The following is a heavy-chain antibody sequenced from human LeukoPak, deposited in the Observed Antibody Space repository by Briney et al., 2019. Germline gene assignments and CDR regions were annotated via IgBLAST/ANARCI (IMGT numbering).Heavy chain of an antibody. Sequence: PSETLSLTCTVSGGSISSYYWSWIRQPPGTGLEWIGYIYYSGSTNYNPSLKSRVTISVDTSKNQFSLKLSSVTAADTAVYYCAREDVYGGNSDYWGQGTLVTVSS. CDR1: GGSISSYY. D-gene: IGHD4-23*01. CDR2: IYYSGST. CDR3: AREDVYGGNSDY. V-gene: IGHV4-59*01. J-gene: IGHJ4*02.